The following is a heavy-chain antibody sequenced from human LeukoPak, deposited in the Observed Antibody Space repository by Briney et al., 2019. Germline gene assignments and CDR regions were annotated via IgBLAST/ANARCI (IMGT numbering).Heavy chain of an antibody. Sequence: SGGSLRLSCAASGFTFSSYGMHWVRQAPGKGLEWLAVISYGGSNKFYADSVKGRFTISRDNSKNTLYLQMNNLRAEDTAVYYCAKDVGMIGYCSGGSCYAIDYWGQGTLVTVSS. V-gene: IGHV3-30*18. D-gene: IGHD2-15*01. CDR3: AKDVGMIGYCSGGSCYAIDY. CDR1: GFTFSSYG. CDR2: ISYGGSNK. J-gene: IGHJ4*02.